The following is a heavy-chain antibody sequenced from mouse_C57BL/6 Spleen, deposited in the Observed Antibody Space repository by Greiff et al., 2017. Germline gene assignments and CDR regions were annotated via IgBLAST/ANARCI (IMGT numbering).Heavy chain of an antibody. J-gene: IGHJ2*01. CDR2: IYPSDSET. D-gene: IGHD2-10*02. V-gene: IGHV1-61*01. Sequence: QVQLQQSGAELVRPGSSVKLSCKASGYTFTSYWMDWVKQRPGQGLEWIGNIYPSDSETHYNQKFKDKATLTVDKSSSTAYMQLSSLTSEDSAVYYCSSGEYGNYGYFDYWGQGTTLTVSS. CDR1: GYTFTSYW. CDR3: SSGEYGNYGYFDY.